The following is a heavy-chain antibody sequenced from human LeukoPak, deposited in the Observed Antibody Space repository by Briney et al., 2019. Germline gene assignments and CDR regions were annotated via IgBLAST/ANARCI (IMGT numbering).Heavy chain of an antibody. CDR2: IRYDGSNK. Sequence: GGSLRLSCAASGFTFSSYGMHWVRPAPGKGLEWVAFIRYDGSNKYYAHSVKGRFTISRDNSKNTLYLQMNSQRAEDTAVYYCAKDRGFWSGEDYFDYWGQGTLVTVSS. CDR3: AKDRGFWSGEDYFDY. J-gene: IGHJ4*02. V-gene: IGHV3-30*02. CDR1: GFTFSSYG. D-gene: IGHD3-3*01.